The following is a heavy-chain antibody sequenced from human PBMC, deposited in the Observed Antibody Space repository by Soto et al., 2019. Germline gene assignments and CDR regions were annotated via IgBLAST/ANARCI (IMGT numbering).Heavy chain of an antibody. CDR1: GDSISSDYYH. CDR2: IHHSGSI. J-gene: IGHJ5*02. Sequence: SETLSLTCTVSGDSISSDYYHWTWIRQSPGKGLEWIGYIHHSGSILYNPSLKSRVTISVDTSKNQFSLKLSSVTAADTAVYYCARAPYSGYDPRWDWFDPWGQGTLVTVSS. CDR3: ARAPYSGYDPRWDWFDP. D-gene: IGHD5-12*01. V-gene: IGHV4-30-4*02.